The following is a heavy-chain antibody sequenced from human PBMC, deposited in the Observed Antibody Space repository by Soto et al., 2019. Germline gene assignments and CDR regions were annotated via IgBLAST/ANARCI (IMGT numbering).Heavy chain of an antibody. Sequence: QVLLVQSGAEVKKPGSSVKVSCKASGGTLNNYAISWVRQAPGQGLEWMGGIIPIFGTPNYALKFQGRVTINADGSTNTVYMELSSLRAEDTALYFCARGGLSPGSCGGGGCHSDYYYGLDVWGQGTSVTVSS. CDR3: ARGGLSPGSCGGGGCHSDYYYGLDV. CDR2: IIPIFGTP. D-gene: IGHD2-15*01. J-gene: IGHJ6*02. CDR1: GGTLNNYA. V-gene: IGHV1-69*01.